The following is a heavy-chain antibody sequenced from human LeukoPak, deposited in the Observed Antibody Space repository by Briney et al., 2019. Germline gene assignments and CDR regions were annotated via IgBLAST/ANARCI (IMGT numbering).Heavy chain of an antibody. D-gene: IGHD3-3*01. Sequence: GGSLRLSCAASGFTFSSYWMHWVRQAPGKGLVWVSRINTDGSSTSYADSVKGRFTISRDNAKNTLYLQMNSLRAEDTAVYYCARGRYYDFWSGSGGNFDYWGQGTLVTVSS. CDR3: ARGRYYDFWSGSGGNFDY. V-gene: IGHV3-74*01. CDR2: INTDGSST. J-gene: IGHJ4*02. CDR1: GFTFSSYW.